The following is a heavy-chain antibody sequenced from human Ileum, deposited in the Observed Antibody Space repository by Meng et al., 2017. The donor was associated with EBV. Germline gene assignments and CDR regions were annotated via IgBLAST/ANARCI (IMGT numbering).Heavy chain of an antibody. CDR1: GFIFTNAW. J-gene: IGHJ5*02. V-gene: IGHV3-15*01. Sequence: VQVVESGGGLVKPGGSLRFSCVASGFIFTNAWMSWVRQAPGKGLEWIGRIRSKTDGGTTDYAAPVKGRFTISRDDSKNTLYLQMNNLKTEDTAVYYCSTVSVVQLGTNRPWPWGQGTLVNVSS. D-gene: IGHD2-8*01. CDR2: IRSKTDGGTT. CDR3: STVSVVQLGTNRPWP.